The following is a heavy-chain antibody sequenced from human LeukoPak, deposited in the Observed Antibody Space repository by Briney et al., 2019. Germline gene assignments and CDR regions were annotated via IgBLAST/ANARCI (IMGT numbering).Heavy chain of an antibody. CDR3: SRIVRGIVMPQNAFDI. CDR2: IKPDGSDK. J-gene: IGHJ3*02. V-gene: IGHV3-7*01. D-gene: IGHD3-10*02. CDR1: GFTFRNFG. Sequence: GGSLRLSCTASGFTFRNFGVHWVRQAPGKGLEWVANIKPDGSDKFHVDSVKGRFTITRNNSKNSFYLEMNSLRADDTAVYYCSRIVRGIVMPQNAFDIWGQGTVVTVSS.